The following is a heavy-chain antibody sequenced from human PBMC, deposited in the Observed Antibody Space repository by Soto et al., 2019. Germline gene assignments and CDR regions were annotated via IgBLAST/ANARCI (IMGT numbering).Heavy chain of an antibody. D-gene: IGHD3-22*01. CDR3: AIPLTMIVGDGMDV. Sequence: EVQLVETGGGLIQPGGSLRLSCAASGFTVSSNYMSWVRQAPGKGLEWVSVIYSGGSTYYADSVKGRFTISRDNSKNTLYLQMNSLRAEDTAVYYFAIPLTMIVGDGMDVWGQGTTVTVSS. CDR2: IYSGGST. J-gene: IGHJ6*02. V-gene: IGHV3-53*02. CDR1: GFTVSSNY.